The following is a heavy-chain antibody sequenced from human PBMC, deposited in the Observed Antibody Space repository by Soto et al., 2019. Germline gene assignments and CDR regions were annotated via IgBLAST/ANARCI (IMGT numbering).Heavy chain of an antibody. Sequence: SETLSLTCTVSGGSISSYYCSWIRQPAWKGLEWIGRIYTSGITNYNPSLKSRVTMSVDTSKNQFSLKLSSVTAADTAVYYCARSWVFRGSYGFDYWGQGTLVTVSS. CDR1: GGSISSYY. CDR2: IYTSGIT. V-gene: IGHV4-4*07. D-gene: IGHD5-18*01. CDR3: ARSWVFRGSYGFDY. J-gene: IGHJ4*02.